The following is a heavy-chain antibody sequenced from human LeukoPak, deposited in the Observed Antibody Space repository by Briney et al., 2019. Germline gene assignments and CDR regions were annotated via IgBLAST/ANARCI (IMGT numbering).Heavy chain of an antibody. Sequence: SETLSLTCTVSGGSISSYYWSWIRQPPGKGLEWIGYIYYSGSTNYNPSLKSRVTISVDTSKTQFSRKRSSVTAADTAVYYCARRRGFGGGSSGWYNTWFDPWGQGTLVTVSS. V-gene: IGHV4-59*01. CDR3: ARRRGFGGGSSGWYNTWFDP. CDR1: GGSISSYY. CDR2: IYYSGST. D-gene: IGHD6-19*01. J-gene: IGHJ5*02.